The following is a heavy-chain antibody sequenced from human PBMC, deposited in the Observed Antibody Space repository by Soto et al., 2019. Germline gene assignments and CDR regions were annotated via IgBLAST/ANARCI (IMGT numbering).Heavy chain of an antibody. CDR2: IYPGDSDT. J-gene: IGHJ4*02. V-gene: IGHV5-51*01. D-gene: IGHD6-13*01. CDR3: ARLQAAAGDNDLTFDY. Sequence: GESLKISCMGSGYKVSTWHNFTSYWIAWVRQMPGEGLEWMGIIYPGDSDTNYSPSFQGHVTISADKSISTAYLQWSSLKASDTAMYYCARLQAAAGDNDLTFDYWGQGTLVTVSS. CDR1: GYKVSTWHNFTSYW.